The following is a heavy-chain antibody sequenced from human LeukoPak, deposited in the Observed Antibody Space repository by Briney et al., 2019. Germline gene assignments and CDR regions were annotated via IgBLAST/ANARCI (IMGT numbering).Heavy chain of an antibody. CDR1: GFTFSSYA. CDR2: ISGSGGST. J-gene: IGHJ4*02. Sequence: PGGSLRLSCAASGFTFSSYAMSWVRQAPGQGLEWVSAISGSGGSTYYADSVKGRFTISRDNSKNTLYLQMNSLRAEDTAVYYCAKSLTPLYYFDYWGQGTLVTVSS. CDR3: AKSLTPLYYFDY. V-gene: IGHV3-23*01.